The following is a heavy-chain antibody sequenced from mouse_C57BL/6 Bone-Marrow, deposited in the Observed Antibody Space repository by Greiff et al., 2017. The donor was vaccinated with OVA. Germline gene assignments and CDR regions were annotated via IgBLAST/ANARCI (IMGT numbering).Heavy chain of an antibody. CDR3: ARKHGCGSPYWYFDV. CDR1: GYAFSSYW. D-gene: IGHD1-1*01. Sequence: VKLVESGAELVKPGASVKISCKASGYAFSSYWMNWVKQRPGKGLEWIGQIYPGDGDTNYNGKFKGKATLTADKSSSTAYMQLSSLTSEDSAVYFCARKHGCGSPYWYFDVWGTGTTVTVSS. J-gene: IGHJ1*03. V-gene: IGHV1-80*01. CDR2: IYPGDGDT.